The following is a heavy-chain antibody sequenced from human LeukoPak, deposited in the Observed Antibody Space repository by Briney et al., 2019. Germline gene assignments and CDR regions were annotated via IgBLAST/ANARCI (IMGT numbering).Heavy chain of an antibody. CDR1: GFTFSNSY. J-gene: IGHJ4*02. CDR2: IYPSGNI. Sequence: QSRGSLRLSCAASGFTFSNSYMSWVRQAPGKGLEWVSLIYPSGNIYYADSVKGRFTISRDNSKNTLFLQMSRLRAEDTAIYYCARTFVSGDGYKVGYFDYWGQGTLVTVSS. D-gene: IGHD5-24*01. CDR3: ARTFVSGDGYKVGYFDY. V-gene: IGHV3-53*01.